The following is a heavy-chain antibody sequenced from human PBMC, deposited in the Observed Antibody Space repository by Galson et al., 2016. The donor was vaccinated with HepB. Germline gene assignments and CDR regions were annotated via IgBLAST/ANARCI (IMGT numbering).Heavy chain of an antibody. CDR2: IWHDGSNK. J-gene: IGHJ4*02. Sequence: SLRLSCAGSGFTFSTYGMHWVRQAPGKGLEWVAVIWHDGSNKYYADSVKGRFTISRDSSTLYLQMNSLRAEDTAVYYCARDRLASGNHLDYWGQGTLGTVSS. D-gene: IGHD4-23*01. CDR3: ARDRLASGNHLDY. CDR1: GFTFSTYG. V-gene: IGHV3-33*01.